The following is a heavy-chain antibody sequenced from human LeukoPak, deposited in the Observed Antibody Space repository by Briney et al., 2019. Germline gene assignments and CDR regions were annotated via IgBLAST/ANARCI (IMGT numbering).Heavy chain of an antibody. CDR1: GGSISSSSYY. J-gene: IGHJ6*02. D-gene: IGHD1-1*01. Sequence: SETLSLTCTVSGGSISSSSYYWGWIRQPPGKVLEWIGSIYSGGSSYYNPSLKSRVTISVDTSNNQFSLKVNSVTAADTAVYYCARDAGHQLSRRNYYAMDVWGQGTTVTASS. CDR3: ARDAGHQLSRRNYYAMDV. CDR2: IYSGGSS. V-gene: IGHV4-39*07.